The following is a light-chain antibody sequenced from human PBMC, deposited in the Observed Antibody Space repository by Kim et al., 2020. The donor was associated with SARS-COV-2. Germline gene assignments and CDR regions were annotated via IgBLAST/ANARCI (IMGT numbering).Light chain of an antibody. V-gene: IGKV3-20*01. CDR2: GAS. Sequence: PGDTASFSCRASEGINGNYLAWYQQRPGQAPRLLIYGASTRATGIPDRFSGSGSGIDFTRTITRLEPEDFAVYVCQQYGGSPLTFGGGTKLEI. CDR3: QQYGGSPLT. CDR1: EGINGNY. J-gene: IGKJ4*01.